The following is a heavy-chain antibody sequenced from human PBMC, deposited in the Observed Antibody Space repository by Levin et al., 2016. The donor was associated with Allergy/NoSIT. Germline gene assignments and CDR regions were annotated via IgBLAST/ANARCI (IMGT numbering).Heavy chain of an antibody. J-gene: IGHJ4*02. CDR2: IDPSDSYT. V-gene: IGHV5-10-1*01. Sequence: VRQMPGKGLEWMGRIDPSDSYTNYSPSFQGHVTISADKSISTAYLQWSSLKASDTAMYYCATPGGVAGSYYWGQGTLVTVSS. CDR3: ATPGGVAGSYY. D-gene: IGHD6-19*01.